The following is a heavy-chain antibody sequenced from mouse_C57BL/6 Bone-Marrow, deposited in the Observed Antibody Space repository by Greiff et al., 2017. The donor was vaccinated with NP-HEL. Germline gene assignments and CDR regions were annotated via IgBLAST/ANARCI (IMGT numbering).Heavy chain of an antibody. V-gene: IGHV5-4*01. CDR2: ISDGGSYT. CDR3: ASWGSNYGAWFAY. CDR1: GFTFSSYA. D-gene: IGHD2-5*01. Sequence: EVQLVESGGGLVKPGGSLKLSCAASGFTFSSYAMSWVRQTPEKRLEWVATISDGGSYTYYPDNVKGRFTISRDNAKNNLYRQMSHLKSEDTAMYYCASWGSNYGAWFAYWGQGTLVTVSA. J-gene: IGHJ3*01.